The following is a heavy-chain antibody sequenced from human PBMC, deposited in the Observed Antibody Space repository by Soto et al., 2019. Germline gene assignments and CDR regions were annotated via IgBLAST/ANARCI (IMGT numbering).Heavy chain of an antibody. J-gene: IGHJ3*02. CDR1: GFTFSNAW. CDR2: ISYDGSNR. D-gene: IGHD3-22*01. CDR3: AREYYDSSGWVDAFDI. Sequence: PGGSLRLSCAASGFTFSNAWMNWVRQAPGKGLEWVAVISYDGSNRYYADSVKGRFTISRDNSKNTLYLQMNSLRAEDTAVYYCAREYYDSSGWVDAFDIWGQGTMVTVSS. V-gene: IGHV3-30-3*01.